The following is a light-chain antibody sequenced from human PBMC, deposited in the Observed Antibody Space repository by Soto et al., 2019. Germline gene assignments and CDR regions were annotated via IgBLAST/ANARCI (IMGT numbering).Light chain of an antibody. CDR1: KLGERY. CDR2: QDR. J-gene: IGLJ1*01. Sequence: SSELTQPPSVSVSPGQTASITCSGDKLGERYVSWYQQQPGQSPVLVIYQDRKRPSGIPERFSGSNSGNAATLTISGTQAMDEADYYCQAWDISTAVFGTGTKVTVL. CDR3: QAWDISTAV. V-gene: IGLV3-1*01.